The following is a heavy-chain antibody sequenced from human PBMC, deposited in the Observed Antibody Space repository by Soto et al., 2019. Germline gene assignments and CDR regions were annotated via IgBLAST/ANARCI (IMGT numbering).Heavy chain of an antibody. CDR2: ITGSGGGT. D-gene: IGHD6-13*01. J-gene: IGHJ4*02. Sequence: EVQLLESGGGLVQPGGSLRLSCAASGFTFSNYAMTWVRQAPGKGLEWVSVITGSGGGTYFVDSVKGRFTISRDNSKNPVYLQMNSRRAEDTAVYYCANRPLTAAGFDYWGQGTLVTVSS. V-gene: IGHV3-23*01. CDR1: GFTFSNYA. CDR3: ANRPLTAAGFDY.